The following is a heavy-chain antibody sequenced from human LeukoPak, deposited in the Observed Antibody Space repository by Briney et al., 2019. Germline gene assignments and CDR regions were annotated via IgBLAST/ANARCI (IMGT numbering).Heavy chain of an antibody. CDR3: ARARRGAFDI. CDR2: IYSGGST. CDR1: GFTVSSNY. Sequence: GGSLRLSCAASGFTVSSNYMSWVRQAPGKGLEWVSVIYSGGSTYYADSVKGRLTISRHNSKNTLYLQMNSLRAEDTAVYYCARARRGAFDIWGQGTMVTVSS. J-gene: IGHJ3*02. V-gene: IGHV3-53*04.